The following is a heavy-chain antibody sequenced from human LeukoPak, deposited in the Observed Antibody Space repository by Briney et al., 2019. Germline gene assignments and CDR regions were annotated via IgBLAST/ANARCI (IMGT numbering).Heavy chain of an antibody. D-gene: IGHD2-2*01. J-gene: IGHJ4*02. CDR2: ITGSGGGT. Sequence: GSLRLSCAASRFLFSNYAMSWVRPAPGKGLEWVSRITGSGGGTYYADSVKGRFTISRDNSKNTLDLQMNSLRAEDTAVYYCAKMSGDCSSTICSSFDYWGQGTLVTVSS. V-gene: IGHV3-23*01. CDR1: RFLFSNYA. CDR3: AKMSGDCSSTICSSFDY.